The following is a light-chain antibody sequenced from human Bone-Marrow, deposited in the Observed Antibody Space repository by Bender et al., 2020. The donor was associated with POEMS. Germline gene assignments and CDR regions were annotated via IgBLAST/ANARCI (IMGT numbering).Light chain of an antibody. Sequence: QSALTQPASASGSPGQSITISCTGTSSDVGRYNYVTWYQQHPGKAPKLIIYDVATRPSGVLDRFSGSKSGNTASLAISSREAENGADYSCGSCSDTNTVALGGGTKLTVL. CDR3: GSCSDTNTVA. J-gene: IGLJ3*02. CDR2: DVA. V-gene: IGLV2-14*03. CDR1: SSDVGRYNY.